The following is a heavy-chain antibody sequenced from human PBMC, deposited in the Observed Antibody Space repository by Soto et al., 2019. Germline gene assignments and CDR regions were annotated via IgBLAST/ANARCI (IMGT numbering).Heavy chain of an antibody. CDR1: GFTFSSYW. V-gene: IGHV3-74*01. CDR2: INSAGSST. J-gene: IGHJ5*02. D-gene: IGHD6-19*01. CDR3: ASDQPVAGPTTLFDP. Sequence: GGSLRLSCAASGFTFSSYWMHWVRQAPGKGLVWVSRINSAGSSTTYADSVKGRFTISRDNAKNTLYLQMNSLRAEDTAVYYCASDQPVAGPTTLFDPWGQGTLVTVSS.